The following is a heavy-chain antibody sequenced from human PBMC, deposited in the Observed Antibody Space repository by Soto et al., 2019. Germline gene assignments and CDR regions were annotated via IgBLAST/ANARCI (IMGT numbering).Heavy chain of an antibody. CDR2: ISHDGGKT. CDR1: GFTFSSYN. J-gene: IGHJ4*02. Sequence: GGSLRLSCAASGFTFSSYNMHWVRQAPVKGLEWVAVISHDGGKTYYADSVKGRFTISRDNSKNTLFLQMNSLRAEDTALYYCAKDQADSSGWFFDYWGQGILVTVSS. V-gene: IGHV3-30*18. CDR3: AKDQADSSGWFFDY. D-gene: IGHD6-19*01.